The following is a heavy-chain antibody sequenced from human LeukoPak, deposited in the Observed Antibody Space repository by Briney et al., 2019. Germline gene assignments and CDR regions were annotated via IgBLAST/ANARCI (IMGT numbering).Heavy chain of an antibody. V-gene: IGHV4-34*01. Sequence: PSETLSLTCAVYGGSLNDYLWSWIRQPPGQGLEWIGEVGHSGTTNYNPSLKSRVTISVDTSKNQFSLKLTSVTAADTAVYYCARELISSRAAFDTWGQGTVVTVSS. CDR1: GGSLNDYL. D-gene: IGHD3-10*01. CDR2: VGHSGTT. CDR3: ARELISSRAAFDT. J-gene: IGHJ3*02.